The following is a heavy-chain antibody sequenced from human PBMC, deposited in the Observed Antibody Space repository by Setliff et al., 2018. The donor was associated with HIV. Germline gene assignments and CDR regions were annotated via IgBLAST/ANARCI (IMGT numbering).Heavy chain of an antibody. CDR3: ARGVAAAGL. CDR1: GGSISRSSYY. Sequence: SETLSLTCTVSGGSISRSSYYWAWIRQPPGKGLEWIGNIFYSGHTFYNPSLRSRVTISVDTSKNQFSLKLSSVTAADTAVYYCARGVAAAGLWGQGTLVTVSA. D-gene: IGHD6-13*01. CDR2: IFYSGHT. J-gene: IGHJ4*02. V-gene: IGHV4-39*07.